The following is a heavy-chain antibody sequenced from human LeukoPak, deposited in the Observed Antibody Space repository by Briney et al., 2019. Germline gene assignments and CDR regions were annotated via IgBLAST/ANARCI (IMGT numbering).Heavy chain of an antibody. V-gene: IGHV4-59*08. CDR3: ARHLEWLTRF. J-gene: IGHJ4*02. D-gene: IGHD3-3*01. CDR2: IYYTGST. CDR1: GGSLSSCY. Sequence: SETLSLTCTVSGGSLSSCYWSWIRQPPGKGLEWIGYIYYTGSTNYNPSLKSRVTISVDTSKNQFSLKLSSVTAADTAVYYCARHLEWLTRFWGQGTLVTVSS.